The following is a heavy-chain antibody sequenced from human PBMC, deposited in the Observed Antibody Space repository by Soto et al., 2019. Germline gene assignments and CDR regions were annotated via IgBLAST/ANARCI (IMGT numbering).Heavy chain of an antibody. CDR1: GYTFTSYG. J-gene: IGHJ5*02. Sequence: GASVKVSCKASGYTFTSYGISWVRQAPGQGLEWMGWISPYNGNTNYAQKLQGRVTMTTDTSTSTAYMELRSLRSDDTAVYYCARDRSIGGGYSSSRYSTRNSWFDPWGQGTLVTVSS. CDR2: ISPYNGNT. CDR3: ARDRSIGGGYSSSRYSTRNSWFDP. V-gene: IGHV1-18*01. D-gene: IGHD6-13*01.